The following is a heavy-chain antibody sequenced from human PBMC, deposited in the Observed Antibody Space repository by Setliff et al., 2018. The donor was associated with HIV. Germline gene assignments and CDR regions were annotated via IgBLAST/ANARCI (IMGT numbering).Heavy chain of an antibody. CDR1: GFTFDDYA. CDR2: ISWNSGSI. CDR3: VREDSTTGRYSYSMDV. V-gene: IGHV3-9*01. J-gene: IGHJ6*04. Sequence: GGSLRLSCAVSGFTFDDYAMHWVRQAPGKGLEWVSGISWNSGSIGYVDSTRGRFTISRDNVRNSLYLQMDSLTTDDTAVYYCVREDSTTGRYSYSMDVWGKGTTVTVSS. D-gene: IGHD3-9*01.